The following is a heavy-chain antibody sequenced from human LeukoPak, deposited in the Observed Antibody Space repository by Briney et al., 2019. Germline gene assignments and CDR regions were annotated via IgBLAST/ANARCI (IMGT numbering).Heavy chain of an antibody. V-gene: IGHV4-59*01. CDR1: GGSISSYY. D-gene: IGHD1-26*01. CDR2: IYYSGST. Sequence: SETLSLTCTVSGGSISSYYWSWIRQPPGKGLEWIGYIYYSGSTNYNPSLKSRVTISVDTSKNQFSLKLSSVTAADTAVYYCARPRTVGATTPFDYWGQGTLVTVSP. CDR3: ARPRTVGATTPFDY. J-gene: IGHJ4*02.